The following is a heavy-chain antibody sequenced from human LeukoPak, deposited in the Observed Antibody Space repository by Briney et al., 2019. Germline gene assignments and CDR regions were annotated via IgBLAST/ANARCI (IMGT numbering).Heavy chain of an antibody. CDR1: GGSISSYY. J-gene: IGHJ5*02. V-gene: IGHV4-59*08. CDR2: IYHSGST. Sequence: SETLSLTCTVSGGSISSYYWSWIRQPPGKGLEWIGYIYHSGSTNYNPSLKSRVTISVDPSKNQFSLKLSSVTAADTAVYYCARHMRYGDLNWFDPGGQGTLVTVSS. D-gene: IGHD4-17*01. CDR3: ARHMRYGDLNWFDP.